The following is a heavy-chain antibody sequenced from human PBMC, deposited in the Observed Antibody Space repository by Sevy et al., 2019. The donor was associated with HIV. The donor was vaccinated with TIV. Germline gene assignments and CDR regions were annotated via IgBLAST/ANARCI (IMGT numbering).Heavy chain of an antibody. Sequence: GESLKISCQGSGYYFPMYWIGWVRQVPGKGLEWMGIVHPGDSDTKYSLSFQGQVTISADRSVNTAYLRWGSLKASDTAIYYCVRRKAASDSLHFDYWGQGTLVTVSS. CDR1: GYYFPMYW. V-gene: IGHV5-51*01. CDR3: VRRKAASDSLHFDY. J-gene: IGHJ4*02. D-gene: IGHD6-13*01. CDR2: VHPGDSDT.